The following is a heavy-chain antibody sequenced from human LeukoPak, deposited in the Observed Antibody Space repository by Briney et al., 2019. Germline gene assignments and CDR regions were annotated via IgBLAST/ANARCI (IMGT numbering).Heavy chain of an antibody. Sequence: GGSLRLSCAASGFTFSDYYMSWIRQAPGKGLEWVSYISSSGSTIYYADSVKGRFTISRNNAKNSLYLQMNSLRAEDTAVYYCAREWRKSGRSFDYWGQGTLVTVSS. D-gene: IGHD1-26*01. CDR3: AREWRKSGRSFDY. CDR2: ISSSGSTI. CDR1: GFTFSDYY. V-gene: IGHV3-11*04. J-gene: IGHJ4*02.